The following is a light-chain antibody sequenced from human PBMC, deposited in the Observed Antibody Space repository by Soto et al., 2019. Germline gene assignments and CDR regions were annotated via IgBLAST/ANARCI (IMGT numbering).Light chain of an antibody. CDR1: QSVSTD. CDR2: AS. CDR3: QQYFNWPWT. J-gene: IGKJ1*01. Sequence: EIVMTQSPATLSVSPGERATLSCRASQSVSTDLAWYQQKPGQAPRLLIYASTRATGIPARFSGSGSGTEFTLTISSLQSDDFALYYCQQYFNWPWTFGQGTKVDIK. V-gene: IGKV3-15*01.